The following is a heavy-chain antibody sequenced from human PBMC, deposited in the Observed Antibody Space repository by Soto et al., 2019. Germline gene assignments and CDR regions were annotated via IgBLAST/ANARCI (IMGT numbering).Heavy chain of an antibody. V-gene: IGHV1-18*01. J-gene: IGHJ3*02. CDR1: GYTFTSYG. CDR2: ISAYNGNT. D-gene: IGHD6-19*01. Sequence: QVQLVQSGAEVKKPGASVKVSCKASGYTFTSYGITWVRQAPGQGLEWMGWISAYNGNTNYAQKLQGRVTMTTDTSKSTADMELRSLRSDDTAVYCCARQQSSGWYFDACDIWGQGTMVTVSS. CDR3: ARQQSSGWYFDACDI.